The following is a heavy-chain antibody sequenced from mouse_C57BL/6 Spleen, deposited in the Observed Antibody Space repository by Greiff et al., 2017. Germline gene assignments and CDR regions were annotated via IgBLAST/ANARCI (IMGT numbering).Heavy chain of an antibody. J-gene: IGHJ2*01. CDR2: INPGSGGT. D-gene: IGHD1-1*02. Sequence: QVQLQQSGAELVKPGASVKLSCKASGYAFTNYLIEWVKQRPGQGLEWIGVINPGSGGTNYNEKFKGKATLTADKSSSTAYMQLSSLTSEDSAVYFCARDGYGHPFDYGGQGTTLTVSS. CDR3: ARDGYGHPFDY. CDR1: GYAFTNYL. V-gene: IGHV1-54*01.